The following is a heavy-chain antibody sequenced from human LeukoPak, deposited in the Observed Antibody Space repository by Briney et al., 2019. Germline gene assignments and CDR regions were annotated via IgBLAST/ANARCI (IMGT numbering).Heavy chain of an antibody. D-gene: IGHD3-22*01. CDR1: GFTFSSYA. Sequence: GGSLRLPCAASGFTFSSYAMSWVRQAPGKGLEWVSAISGSGGSTYYADSVKGRFTISRDNSKNTLYLQMNSLRAEDTAVYYCAKDFSPDYYDSSGADAFDIWGQGTMVTVSS. J-gene: IGHJ3*02. CDR3: AKDFSPDYYDSSGADAFDI. V-gene: IGHV3-23*01. CDR2: ISGSGGST.